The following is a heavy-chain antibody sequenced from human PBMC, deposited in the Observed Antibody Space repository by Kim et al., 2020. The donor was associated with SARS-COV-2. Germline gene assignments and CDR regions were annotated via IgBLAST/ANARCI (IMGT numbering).Heavy chain of an antibody. V-gene: IGHV3-30*18. CDR2: ISYDGSNK. CDR1: GFTFSSYG. Sequence: GGSLRLSCAASGFTFSSYGMHWVRQAPGKGLEWVAVISYDGSNKYYADSVKGRFTISRDNSKNTLYLQMNSLRAEDTAVYYCAKDWSTVATWDYYYYGMDVWGQGTTVTVSS. D-gene: IGHD4-4*01. J-gene: IGHJ6*02. CDR3: AKDWSTVATWDYYYYGMDV.